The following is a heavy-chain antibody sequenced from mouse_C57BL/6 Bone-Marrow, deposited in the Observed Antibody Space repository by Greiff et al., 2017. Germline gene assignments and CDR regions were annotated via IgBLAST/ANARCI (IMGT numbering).Heavy chain of an antibody. CDR3: TRGWLLGKMDY. CDR1: GFNIKDYY. J-gene: IGHJ4*01. D-gene: IGHD2-3*01. Sequence: EVQLQQSGAELVRPGASVKLSCTASGFNIKDYYMHWVKQRPEQGLEWIGRIDPEDGDTEYATTFQGKATMTADTSSNTAYLQLSSLTSEDTAVYYCTRGWLLGKMDYWGQGTSVTVSS. V-gene: IGHV14-1*01. CDR2: IDPEDGDT.